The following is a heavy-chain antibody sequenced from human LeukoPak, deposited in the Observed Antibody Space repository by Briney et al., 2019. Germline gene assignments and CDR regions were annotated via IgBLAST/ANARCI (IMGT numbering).Heavy chain of an antibody. Sequence: GGSLRLSCAASGFTFSSYAMSWVRQGPGKGLEGLTWVSSISGRGDRTYYADSVKGRFTISRDNSKNTLYLQMNSLRAEDTAIYYCARFQDCGGDCPFDYWGQGTLVTVSS. V-gene: IGHV3-23*01. CDR3: ARFQDCGGDCPFDY. J-gene: IGHJ4*02. CDR2: ISGRGDRT. D-gene: IGHD2-21*02. CDR1: GFTFSSYA.